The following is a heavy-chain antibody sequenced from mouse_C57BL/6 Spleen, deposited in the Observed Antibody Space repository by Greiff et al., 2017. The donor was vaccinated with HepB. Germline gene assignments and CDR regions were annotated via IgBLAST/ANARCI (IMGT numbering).Heavy chain of an antibody. Sequence: VQLQESGPELVKPGASVKISCKASGYAFSSSWMNWVKQRPGKGLEWIGRIYPGDGDTNYNGKFTGKATLTADKSSSTAYMQLSSLTSEDSAVYFCARTSDYWGQGTTLTVSS. CDR2: IYPGDGDT. J-gene: IGHJ2*01. V-gene: IGHV1-82*01. CDR3: ARTSDY. CDR1: GYAFSSSW.